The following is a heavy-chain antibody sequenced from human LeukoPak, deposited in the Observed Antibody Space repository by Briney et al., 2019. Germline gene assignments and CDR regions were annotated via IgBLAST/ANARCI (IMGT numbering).Heavy chain of an antibody. V-gene: IGHV4-61*02. CDR3: AREIVVVVAATWFDP. D-gene: IGHD2-15*01. J-gene: IGHJ5*02. CDR2: IYTSGST. CDR1: GGSISSGSYY. Sequence: SQTLSPTCTVSGGSISSGSYYWSWIRQPAGKGLEWIGRIYTSGSTNYNPSLKSRVTISVDTSKNQFSLKLSSVTAADTAVYYCAREIVVVVAATWFDPWGQGTLVTVSS.